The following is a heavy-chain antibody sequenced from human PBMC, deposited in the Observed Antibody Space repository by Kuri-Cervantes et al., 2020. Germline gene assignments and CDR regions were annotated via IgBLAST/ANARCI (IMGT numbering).Heavy chain of an antibody. V-gene: IGHV3-23*01. D-gene: IGHD6-19*01. J-gene: IGHJ4*02. CDR2: ISGSGGST. Sequence: GGSLRLSCAASGFTFSSYAMSWVRQAPGKGLEWVSAISGSGGSTYYADSVKGRFTISRDNSKNTLYLQMNSLRAEDTAVYYCARDAIAVAGVLQYFDYWGQGTLVTVSS. CDR3: ARDAIAVAGVLQYFDY. CDR1: GFTFSSYA.